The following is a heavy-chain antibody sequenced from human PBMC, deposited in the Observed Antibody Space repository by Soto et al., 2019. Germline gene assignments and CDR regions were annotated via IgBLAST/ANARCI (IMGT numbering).Heavy chain of an antibody. Sequence: ETLSLTCAVYCGSFSSYYWSWIRQPPGKGLEWIGEINHSGSTNYNPSLKSRVTLSVDTSTNQCSLTLSSMTAADTAVYYCALRSMAVVPEYWGQGTLVTVSS. CDR2: INHSGST. V-gene: IGHV4-34*01. D-gene: IGHD3-22*01. CDR3: ALRSMAVVPEY. J-gene: IGHJ4*02. CDR1: CGSFSSYY.